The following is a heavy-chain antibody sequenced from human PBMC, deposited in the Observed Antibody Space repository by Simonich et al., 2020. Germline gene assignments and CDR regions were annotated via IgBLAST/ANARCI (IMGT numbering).Heavy chain of an antibody. CDR2: IYYSQST. CDR1: GGSISSYY. Sequence: QVQLQESGPGLVKPSETLSLTCTVSGGSISSYYWSWIRQPPGKGLEWIGYIYYSQSTNHNPSLKSRVTISVDTSKNQFSLKLSSVTAADTAVYYCARLPDYWGQGTLVTVSS. J-gene: IGHJ4*02. CDR3: ARLPDY. V-gene: IGHV4-59*08.